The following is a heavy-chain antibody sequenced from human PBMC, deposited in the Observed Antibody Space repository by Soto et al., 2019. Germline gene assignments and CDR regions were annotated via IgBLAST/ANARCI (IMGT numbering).Heavy chain of an antibody. CDR3: VCGYSGYDPGGGY. Sequence: GESLKISCKGSGYSFTSCWISWVRQMPGKGLERMGRIDPSDSYTNYSPPFQCHVTISADKSMSTAYLQWSSLKASDTAMNYCVCGYSGYDPGGGYWGQGTLVTVSS. D-gene: IGHD5-12*01. CDR2: IDPSDSYT. CDR1: GYSFTSCW. J-gene: IGHJ4*02. V-gene: IGHV5-10-1*01.